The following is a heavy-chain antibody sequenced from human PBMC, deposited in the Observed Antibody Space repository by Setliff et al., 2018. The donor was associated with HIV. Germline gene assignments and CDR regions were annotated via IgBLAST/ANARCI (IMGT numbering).Heavy chain of an antibody. J-gene: IGHJ2*01. CDR2: IIPMFGTP. V-gene: IGHV1-69*13. CDR3: VRELGRPGSWYFDL. CDR1: GGAFNNYA. Sequence: ASVKVSCKASGGAFNNYAFNWVRQVPGQGLEWVGGIIPMFGTPSYAQNFQGRVTITADESTNTAYLEVNNLRAGDTAVYYCVRELGRPGSWYFDLWGRGTLVTVSS. D-gene: IGHD7-27*01.